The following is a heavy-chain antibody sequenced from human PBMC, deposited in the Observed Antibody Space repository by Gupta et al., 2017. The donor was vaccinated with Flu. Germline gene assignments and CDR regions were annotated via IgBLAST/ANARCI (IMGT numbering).Heavy chain of an antibody. CDR1: GVTLSGSH. J-gene: IGHJ4*02. CDR2: VGRCDNA. D-gene: IGHD3-16*01. Sequence: EVQLVESGGGLVPLGGSLRLSCVMPGVTLSGSHVNWFRQAPGKGLEWLAYVGRCDNADYEGCVTSRFTISKDKARDSLFLQMNSLRDEDSALCYCARDLNWAFILWGQGAQVTVSS. V-gene: IGHV3-48*02. CDR3: ARDLNWAFIL.